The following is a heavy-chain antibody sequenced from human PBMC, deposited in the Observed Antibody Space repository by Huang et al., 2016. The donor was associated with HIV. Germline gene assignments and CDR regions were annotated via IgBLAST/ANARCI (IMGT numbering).Heavy chain of an antibody. J-gene: IGHJ6*04. CDR3: ARERRGFGMDV. V-gene: IGHV1-46*03. CDR2: INSVGGST. Sequence: QVQLVQSGAEVKKPGASVRVSCKASGYNFTSYYMHWVRQAPGQGLEWMGIINSVGGSTTYAQKFQGRVTMTRDTSTSTVYMELSNLRSEDTAVYYCARERRGFGMDVWGKGTTVTVSS. CDR1: GYNFTSYY.